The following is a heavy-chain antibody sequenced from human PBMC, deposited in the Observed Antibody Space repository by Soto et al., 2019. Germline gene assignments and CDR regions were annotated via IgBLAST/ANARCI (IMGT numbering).Heavy chain of an antibody. V-gene: IGHV1-69*01. CDR1: GGTFSSYA. CDR3: ARDRFPHSRWLQSGYFDY. D-gene: IGHD5-12*01. Sequence: ASVKVSCKASGGTFSSYAISWVRQAPGQGLEWMGGIIPIFGTANYAQKFQGRVTITADESTSTAYMELSSLRSEDTAVYYCARDRFPHSRWLQSGYFDYWGQGTLVTVSS. CDR2: IIPIFGTA. J-gene: IGHJ4*02.